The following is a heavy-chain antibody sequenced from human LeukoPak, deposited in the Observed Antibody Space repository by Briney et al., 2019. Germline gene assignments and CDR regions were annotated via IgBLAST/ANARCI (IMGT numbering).Heavy chain of an antibody. CDR3: ARATLDN. J-gene: IGHJ4*02. CDR2: IYSGGST. CDR1: GFTVSNNY. Sequence: PGGSLRLSCAASGFTVSNNYISWVRHAPGKGMEWVAVIYSGGSTKYADSVKARFTISRDNCKNTVYLQMNSLRADDTGVYYCARATLDNWGQGTLVTVSS. V-gene: IGHV3-53*01.